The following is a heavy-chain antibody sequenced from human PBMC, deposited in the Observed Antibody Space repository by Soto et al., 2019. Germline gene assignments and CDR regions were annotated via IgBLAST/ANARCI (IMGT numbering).Heavy chain of an antibody. J-gene: IGHJ1*01. V-gene: IGHV1-69*12. CDR3: ARDRNNQEYFQQ. CDR1: GGNFSTYA. Sequence: QVQLVQSGAEVKKPGSSVKVSCKTSGGNFSTYAITWVRQAPGQGLEWMGGIIPIFGTTNYAQKFQGRITITADEPTTTAYMELSSLRSEDTAVYYCARDRNNQEYFQQWGQCTLVSVSS. CDR2: IIPIFGTT.